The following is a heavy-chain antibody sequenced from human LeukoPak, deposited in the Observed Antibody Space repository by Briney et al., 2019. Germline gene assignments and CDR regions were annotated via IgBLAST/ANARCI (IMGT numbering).Heavy chain of an antibody. CDR3: ARGKGRITMVRGVIITNDY. D-gene: IGHD3-10*01. CDR1: GYTFTSYG. Sequence: ASVKVSCKGSGYTFTSYGISWVRQAPGQGLEWMGWISAYNGNTNYAQKLQGRVTMTTDTSTRTAYMELRSLRSDDTAVYYCARGKGRITMVRGVIITNDYWGQGTLVTVSS. CDR2: ISAYNGNT. J-gene: IGHJ4*02. V-gene: IGHV1-18*01.